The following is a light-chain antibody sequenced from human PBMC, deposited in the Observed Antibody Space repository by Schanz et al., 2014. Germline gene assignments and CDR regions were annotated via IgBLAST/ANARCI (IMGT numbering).Light chain of an antibody. V-gene: IGLV2-14*01. CDR3: SSYTSGSTVV. J-gene: IGLJ2*01. Sequence: QSVLTQPASVSVSPGQSITISCTGTSSDVGGYNYVSWYQQHPGKAPKLMIYDVSNRPSGVSNRFSGSKSGNTASLTISGLQAEDEADYYCSSYTSGSTVVFGGGTKLTVL. CDR1: SSDVGGYNY. CDR2: DVS.